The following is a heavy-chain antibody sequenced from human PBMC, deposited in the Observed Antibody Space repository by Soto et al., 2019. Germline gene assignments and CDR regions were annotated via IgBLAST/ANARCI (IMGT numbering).Heavy chain of an antibody. Sequence: SVKVSCKASGGTFSSYAISCVRQAPGQGLEWMGGIIPIFGTANYAQKFQGRVTITADESTSTAYMELSSLRSEDTAVYYCARSYYDSSGYYLDWFDPWGQGTLVTVSS. J-gene: IGHJ5*02. V-gene: IGHV1-69*13. CDR3: ARSYYDSSGYYLDWFDP. CDR1: GGTFSSYA. D-gene: IGHD3-22*01. CDR2: IIPIFGTA.